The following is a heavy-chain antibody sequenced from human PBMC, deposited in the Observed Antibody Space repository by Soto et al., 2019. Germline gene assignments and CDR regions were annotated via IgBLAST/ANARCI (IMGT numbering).Heavy chain of an antibody. Sequence: SEPLSLTCTVSGGSISSGGYYWSWIRQHPGKGLEWIGYIYYSGSTYYNPSLKSRVTISVDTSKNQFSLKLSSVTAADTAVYYCAREIAAAYYYGMDVWGQGTTVTVSS. CDR3: AREIAAAYYYGMDV. D-gene: IGHD6-13*01. J-gene: IGHJ6*02. V-gene: IGHV4-31*03. CDR1: GGSISSGGYY. CDR2: IYYSGST.